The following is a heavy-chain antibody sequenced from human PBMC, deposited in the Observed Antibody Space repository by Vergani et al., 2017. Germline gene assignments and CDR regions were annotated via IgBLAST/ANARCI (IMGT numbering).Heavy chain of an antibody. J-gene: IGHJ4*02. Sequence: EVQLVESGGGLVQPGRSLRLSCTASGFTFGDYAMSWFRQAPGKGLEWVGFIRSKAYGGTTEYAASVKGRFTISRDDSKSIAYLQMNSLKTEDTAVYYXTRPGIVAVAGTGGVDYWGQGTLVTVSS. V-gene: IGHV3-49*03. CDR3: TRPGIVAVAGTGGVDY. D-gene: IGHD6-19*01. CDR1: GFTFGDYA. CDR2: IRSKAYGGTT.